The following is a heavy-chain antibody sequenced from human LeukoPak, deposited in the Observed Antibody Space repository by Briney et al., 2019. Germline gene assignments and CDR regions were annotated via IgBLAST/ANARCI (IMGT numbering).Heavy chain of an antibody. D-gene: IGHD1-14*01. CDR3: ARDLGTWSSDY. CDR2: INPSGGTT. CDR1: GYTFTSYQ. V-gene: IGHV1-46*01. Sequence: GASVKVSCKASGYTFTSYQIHWVRQAPGQGLEWMGVINPSGGTTSYAQKFQGRVTVTRDTSTSTVYMDLSSLRSEDTAVYYCARDLGTWSSDYWGQGTLVTVSS. J-gene: IGHJ4*02.